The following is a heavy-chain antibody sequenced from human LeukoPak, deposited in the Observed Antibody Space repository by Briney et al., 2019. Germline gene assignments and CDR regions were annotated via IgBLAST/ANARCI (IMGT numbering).Heavy chain of an antibody. CDR1: GYTFTNYD. CDR2: MNPNSGNT. CDR3: ARPHCSSTDCHPPEWFDP. V-gene: IGHV1-8*01. Sequence: GASVRVSCKTSGYTFTNYDINWVRQATGQGLEWMGWMNPNSGNTGYAQKFQGRVTMTRNTSISTAYMELSSLRSEDTAVYYCARPHCSSTDCHPPEWFDPWGQGTLVTVPP. D-gene: IGHD2-2*01. J-gene: IGHJ5*02.